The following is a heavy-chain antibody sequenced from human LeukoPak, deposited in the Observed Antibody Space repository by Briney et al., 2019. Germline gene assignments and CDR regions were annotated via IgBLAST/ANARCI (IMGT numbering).Heavy chain of an antibody. D-gene: IGHD6-6*01. Sequence: SETLSLTCTVSGGSISSSYYWGWIRQPPGKGLEWIGSIYYSGSTHYNPSLQSRVTISIDTSKNQFSLKLSSVTAADTAVYYCARRQYSTSPFDPWGQGTLVTVSS. CDR2: IYYSGST. CDR3: ARRQYSTSPFDP. J-gene: IGHJ5*02. CDR1: GGSISSSYY. V-gene: IGHV4-39*01.